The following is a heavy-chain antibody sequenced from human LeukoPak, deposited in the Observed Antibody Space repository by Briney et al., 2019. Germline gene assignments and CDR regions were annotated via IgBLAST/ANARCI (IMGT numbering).Heavy chain of an antibody. J-gene: IGHJ4*02. CDR1: GFTFRKHW. D-gene: IGHD3-22*01. CDR2: IKEDGSEK. Sequence: GGSLRLSCAATGFTFRKHWMSWVRQAIGKGLECVAKIKEDGSEKHYVDSVKGRLTISRDNAKNSLYLQMDSLRAEDTALYYCAKDNFSTRYDSSGYYLRYFDYWGQGTLVTVSS. CDR3: AKDNFSTRYDSSGYYLRYFDY. V-gene: IGHV3-7*03.